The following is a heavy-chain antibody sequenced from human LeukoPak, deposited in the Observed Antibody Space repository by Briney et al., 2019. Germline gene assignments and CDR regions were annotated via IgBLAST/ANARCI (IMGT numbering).Heavy chain of an antibody. D-gene: IGHD3-10*01. CDR3: ARGGSGTFHI. CDR1: GFTFSGYW. J-gene: IGHJ3*02. V-gene: IGHV3-74*01. CDR2: INSDGGDT. Sequence: GGSLRLSCAASGFTFSGYWMHWVRQAPGKGLIWVSRINSDGGDTTYADSVRGRFTISRDNAKNTLYLQMNSLRADDTAVYYCARGGSGTFHIWGQGTVVTVSS.